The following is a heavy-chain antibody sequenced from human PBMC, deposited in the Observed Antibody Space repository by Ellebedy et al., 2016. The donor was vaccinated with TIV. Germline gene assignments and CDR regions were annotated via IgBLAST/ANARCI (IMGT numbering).Heavy chain of an antibody. J-gene: IGHJ4*02. V-gene: IGHV4-30-4*08. CDR2: ICYSGST. Sequence: SETLSLXCTVSGGSVSSGSYYWSWIRQPPGKGLEWIGYICYSGSTYYNPSLKSRLYMSVDTSKNQFSLRLTSVTAADTAVYYCARKWDFGDYHFDYWGQGTLVTVSS. D-gene: IGHD4-17*01. CDR1: GGSVSSGSYY. CDR3: ARKWDFGDYHFDY.